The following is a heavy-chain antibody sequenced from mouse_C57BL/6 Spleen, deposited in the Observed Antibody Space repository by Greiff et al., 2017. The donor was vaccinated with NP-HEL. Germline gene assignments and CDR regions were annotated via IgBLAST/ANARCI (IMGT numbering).Heavy chain of an antibody. CDR3: ARNYGSSYCFDY. CDR1: GFTFTSYA. CDR2: ISDGGSYT. D-gene: IGHD1-1*01. V-gene: IGHV5-4*03. Sequence: EVKLQESGGGLVKPGGSLKLSCAASGFTFTSYAMSWVRQTPEQRLEWVATISDGGSYTYYTDNVKGRFTISRDNAKNNLYLQMSHMKSEVTSMYYCARNYGSSYCFDYWGQGTTLTVSS. J-gene: IGHJ2*01.